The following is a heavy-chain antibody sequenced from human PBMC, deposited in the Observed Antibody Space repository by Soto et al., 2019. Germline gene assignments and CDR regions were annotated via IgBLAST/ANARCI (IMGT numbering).Heavy chain of an antibody. J-gene: IGHJ4*02. D-gene: IGHD6-19*01. CDR1: GFTFSSYA. V-gene: IGHV3-30*04. CDR2: ISYVGSNK. CDR3: AREIAVAGIDY. Sequence: GGSLRLSCAASGFTFSSYAMHWVRQAPGKGLEWVAVISYVGSNKYYADSVKGRFTISRDNSKNTLYLQMNSLRAEDTAVYYCAREIAVAGIDYWGQGTLVTVSS.